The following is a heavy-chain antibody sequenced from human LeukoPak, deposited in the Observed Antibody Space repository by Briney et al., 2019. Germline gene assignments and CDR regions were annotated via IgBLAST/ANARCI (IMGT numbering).Heavy chain of an antibody. Sequence: ASVKVSCKASGYTFTSYGISWVRQAPGQGLEWMGWISAYNGNTNYAQKLQGRVTMTTDTSTSTAYMELRSLRSDDTAVYYCARVGYDILTGYYLYYFDYWGQGTLVTLPS. V-gene: IGHV1-18*01. D-gene: IGHD3-9*01. CDR2: ISAYNGNT. CDR3: ARVGYDILTGYYLYYFDY. J-gene: IGHJ4*02. CDR1: GYTFTSYG.